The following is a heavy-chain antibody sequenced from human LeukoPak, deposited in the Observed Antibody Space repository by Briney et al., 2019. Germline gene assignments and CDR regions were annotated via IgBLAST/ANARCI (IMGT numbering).Heavy chain of an antibody. CDR2: IDSNGRTI. J-gene: IGHJ4*02. V-gene: IGHV3-74*01. D-gene: IGHD3-16*01. CDR1: GFTFSSYW. Sequence: RPGGSLRLSCAASGFTFSSYWMHWVRQAPGKGLVWVSRIDSNGRTINYADSVKGRFTISRDNAKNSLYLQMNSLRVEDTAVYYCARDDAYSPFSYWGQGALVTVSS. CDR3: ARDDAYSPFSY.